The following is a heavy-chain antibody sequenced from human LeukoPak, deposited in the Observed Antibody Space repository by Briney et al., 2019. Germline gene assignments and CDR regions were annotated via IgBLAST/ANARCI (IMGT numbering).Heavy chain of an antibody. CDR2: IDGTSRAI. D-gene: IGHD5-24*01. Sequence: GGSLRLSCAASGFTFSSYGMNWVRQAPGKGLEWVPYIDGTSRAIYYAASVKGRFTVSRDNAKNSLFLQMDSLRDEDTAVYFCARKMALWGQGTRVTVSS. J-gene: IGHJ4*02. CDR1: GFTFSSYG. CDR3: ARKMAL. V-gene: IGHV3-48*02.